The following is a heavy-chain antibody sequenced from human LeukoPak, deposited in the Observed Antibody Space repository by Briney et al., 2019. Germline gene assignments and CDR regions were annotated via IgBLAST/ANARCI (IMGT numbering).Heavy chain of an antibody. CDR3: ARVFGTCSSTSCNSYYYMDV. D-gene: IGHD2-2*02. J-gene: IGHJ6*03. V-gene: IGHV1-18*01. CDR2: ISAYNGNT. CDR1: GYTFTSYG. Sequence: GASVKVSCKASGYTFTSYGISWVRQAPGQGLEWMGWISAYNGNTNYAQKLQGRVTMTTDTSTSTAYMELRSLRSDDTAVYYCARVFGTCSSTSCNSYYYMDVWGKGTTVTISS.